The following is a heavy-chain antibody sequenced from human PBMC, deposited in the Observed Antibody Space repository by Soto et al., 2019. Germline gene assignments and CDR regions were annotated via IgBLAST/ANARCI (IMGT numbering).Heavy chain of an antibody. V-gene: IGHV1-8*01. Sequence: QVQLVQSGAEVKKPGASVKVSCKASGYTFTSYDISWVRQATGQGLEWMGWMNPNRGNTGYAQKFQGRVTMTRDSSISTAYLELRSLRSEDTAVYYCARGSGYSNPWGQGTLVTVSS. CDR3: ARGSGYSNP. D-gene: IGHD5-12*01. CDR1: GYTFTSYD. J-gene: IGHJ5*02. CDR2: MNPNRGNT.